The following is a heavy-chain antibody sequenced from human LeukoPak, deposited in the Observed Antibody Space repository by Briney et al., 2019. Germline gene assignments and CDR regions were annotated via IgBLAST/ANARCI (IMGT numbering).Heavy chain of an antibody. CDR3: ATQIVVVTSFDY. CDR2: INSDGSST. CDR1: GFTFSSYW. J-gene: IGHJ4*02. Sequence: SGGSLRLSCAASGFTFSSYWMHWVRQAPGKGLVWVSRINSDGSSTTYADSVKGRFTISRDNAKNTLYLQMNSLRAEDTAVYYCATQIVVVTSFDYWGQGTLVTVSS. V-gene: IGHV3-74*01. D-gene: IGHD3-22*01.